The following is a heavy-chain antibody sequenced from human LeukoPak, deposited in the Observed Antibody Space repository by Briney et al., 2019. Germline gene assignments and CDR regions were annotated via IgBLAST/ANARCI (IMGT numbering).Heavy chain of an antibody. J-gene: IGHJ4*02. V-gene: IGHV4-59*01. CDR3: ARKGGLFDY. CDR2: IYYIGST. Sequence: SETLSLTCTVSGGSIMYYYWSWIRQSPGKGLEWIGYIYYIGSTNYNPSLKSRVSISVDTSKNQFSLKVTSVTAADTAVYYCARKGGLFDYWGQGTLVTVSS. CDR1: GGSIMYYY. D-gene: IGHD2-15*01.